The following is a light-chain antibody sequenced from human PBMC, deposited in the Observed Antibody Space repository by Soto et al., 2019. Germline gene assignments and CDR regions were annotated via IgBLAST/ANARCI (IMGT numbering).Light chain of an antibody. CDR1: GSDVGGYNY. CDR2: EVS. CDR3: SSYTSSSTYDV. J-gene: IGLJ1*01. Sequence: QSALTQPASVSGSPGQSITISCTGTGSDVGGYNYVSWYQQHPGKVPKLMIYEVSNRPSRVSNRFSGSKSGNTASLTISGLQAEDEAGYYCSSYTSSSTYDVFGTGTKLTVL. V-gene: IGLV2-14*01.